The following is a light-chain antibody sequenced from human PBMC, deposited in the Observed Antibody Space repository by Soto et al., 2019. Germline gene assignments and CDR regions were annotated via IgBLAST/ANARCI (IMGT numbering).Light chain of an antibody. Sequence: EIVLTQSPGTLSLSPGERATLSCRASQSVSTNYLAWYQQKPGQAPRLLICGASSRATGIPDRFSGSGSGTDFTLTISRLEPEDFAVYYCQQYGSSPLWTFGQGTKVEIK. J-gene: IGKJ1*01. CDR2: GAS. CDR1: QSVSTNY. V-gene: IGKV3-20*01. CDR3: QQYGSSPLWT.